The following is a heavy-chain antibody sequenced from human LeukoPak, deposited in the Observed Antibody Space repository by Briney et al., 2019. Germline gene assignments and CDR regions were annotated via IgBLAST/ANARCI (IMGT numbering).Heavy chain of an antibody. D-gene: IGHD3-22*01. CDR3: VKPIIMYYDDSSGYFDY. Sequence: GGSLRLSCSASGFTFSSYAMHWVRQAPGKGLEYVSAISSNGGSIYYADSVKGRFTISRDNSKNTLYLQMSSLRAEDTAVYFCVKPIIMYYDDSSGYFDYWGQGTLVTVSS. V-gene: IGHV3-64D*06. CDR2: ISSNGGSI. CDR1: GFTFSSYA. J-gene: IGHJ4*02.